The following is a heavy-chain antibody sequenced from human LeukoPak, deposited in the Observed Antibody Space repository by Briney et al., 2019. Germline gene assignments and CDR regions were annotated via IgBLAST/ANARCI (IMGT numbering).Heavy chain of an antibody. V-gene: IGHV3-23*01. D-gene: IGHD3-9*01. CDR3: AKPATYYDILTGYDN. J-gene: IGHJ4*02. CDR1: GFTFSNYA. Sequence: GGSLRLSCVASGFTFSNYAMSWVRQAPGKGLEWVSAISASGAATKYADSVKGRFTISRDNSKNTLFLQMDSLSAEDTAVYYCAKPATYYDILTGYDNWGQGTLVTVSS. CDR2: ISASGAAT.